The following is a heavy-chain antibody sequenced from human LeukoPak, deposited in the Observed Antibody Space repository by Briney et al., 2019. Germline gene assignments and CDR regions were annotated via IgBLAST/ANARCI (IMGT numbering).Heavy chain of an antibody. CDR2: IYHTGST. CDR3: ARLRGVASN. Sequence: PSETLSLTCAVYGGSFSGYYWSWIRQPPGKGLEWIGEIYHTGSTNYNPSLKSRVTISVDTSKNQFSLRLSSVTAADTAVYYCARLRGVASNWGQGTLVTVSS. D-gene: IGHD5-12*01. V-gene: IGHV4-34*01. CDR1: GGSFSGYY. J-gene: IGHJ4*02.